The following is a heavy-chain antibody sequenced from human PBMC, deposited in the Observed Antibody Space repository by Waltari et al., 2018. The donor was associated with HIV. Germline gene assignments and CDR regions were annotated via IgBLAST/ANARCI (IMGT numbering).Heavy chain of an antibody. CDR2: TRNKLNGYTT. Sequence: EVQVVESGGGLVQPGGSLRLSCAASGFTLSDHYMDRVRQAPGKGLEWVGRTRNKLNGYTTEYAASVKGRFTISRDDSKNSLSLQMNSLKTEDTAVYYCARGRAGKSSYYYYCMDVWGKGTTVTVSS. V-gene: IGHV3-72*01. CDR3: ARGRAGKSSYYYYCMDV. D-gene: IGHD1-1*01. J-gene: IGHJ6*03. CDR1: GFTLSDHY.